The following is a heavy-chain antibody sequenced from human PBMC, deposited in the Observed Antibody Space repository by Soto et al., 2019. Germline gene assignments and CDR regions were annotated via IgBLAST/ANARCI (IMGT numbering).Heavy chain of an antibody. CDR1: GFTFTSYW. V-gene: IGHV3-7*03. CDR3: ARDRNYYFYYGFDV. Sequence: GGSLRLSCVASGFTFTSYWMSWVRQAPGKGPQWVANIKQDGTETYYVDSVKGRFTISRDNTKNSVYLQMNSLRAEGTAVYYCARDRNYYFYYGFDVWGRGTTVTVS. CDR2: IKQDGTET. J-gene: IGHJ6*02.